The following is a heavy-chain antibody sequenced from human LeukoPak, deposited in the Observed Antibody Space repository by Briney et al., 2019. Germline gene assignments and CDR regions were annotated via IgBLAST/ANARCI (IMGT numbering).Heavy chain of an antibody. CDR3: ARNTYYYHSGTYLDY. J-gene: IGHJ4*02. CDR2: ISYTGST. D-gene: IGHD3-10*01. Sequence: SETLSLTCSVSGGSMSNYYWGWIRQPPGKGLEWIGYISYTGSTSYNPSLKSRVSLFLETPRNQFSLEVSSVIAADTAVYYCARNTYYYHSGTYLDYWGQGILVTVSS. CDR1: GGSMSNYY. V-gene: IGHV4-59*08.